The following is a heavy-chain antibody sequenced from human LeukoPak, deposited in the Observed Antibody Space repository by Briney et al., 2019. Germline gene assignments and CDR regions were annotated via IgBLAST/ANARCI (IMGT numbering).Heavy chain of an antibody. CDR1: GDAISIYY. D-gene: IGHD6-19*01. Sequence: PSETLSLTCTVSGDAISIYYWNWIRQSPGKGLEWIGYVHYSGSSNYNPSLKSRVTISVDTSKNQFSLKLSSVTAADTAVYYCARGFSFGGCFDYWGQGTLVTVSS. CDR3: ARGFSFGGCFDY. CDR2: VHYSGSS. V-gene: IGHV4-59*12. J-gene: IGHJ4*02.